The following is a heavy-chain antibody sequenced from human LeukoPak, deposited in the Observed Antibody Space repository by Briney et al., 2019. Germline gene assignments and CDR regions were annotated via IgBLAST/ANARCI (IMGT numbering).Heavy chain of an antibody. CDR2: ISNYNGDT. CDR3: ARAPNYSGSGSPFWEV. D-gene: IGHD3-10*01. V-gene: IGHV1-18*01. Sequence: GASVKVSCKSSGYTFTNYGISWVPQAPGQGLEWMGWISNYNGDTRYAQDLQGRVTVTADTSTSTSFMELRSLTSDDTAVYYCARAPNYSGSGSPFWEVWGQGTLVTVSS. CDR1: GYTFTNYG. J-gene: IGHJ4*02.